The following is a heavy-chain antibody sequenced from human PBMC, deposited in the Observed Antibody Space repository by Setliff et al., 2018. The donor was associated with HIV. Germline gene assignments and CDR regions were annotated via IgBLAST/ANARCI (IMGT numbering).Heavy chain of an antibody. V-gene: IGHV4-4*08. D-gene: IGHD1-26*01. CDR2: IYTSGST. Sequence: SETLSRTCTVSGGSISTYYWSWIRQPPGKGLEWIGYIYTSGSTNYNPSLKSRVTISVDTSKNQFSLKLSSVTAADTAVYYCVRDDKWAFDLWGQGTMVTVSS. CDR1: GGSISTYY. CDR3: VRDDKWAFDL. J-gene: IGHJ3*01.